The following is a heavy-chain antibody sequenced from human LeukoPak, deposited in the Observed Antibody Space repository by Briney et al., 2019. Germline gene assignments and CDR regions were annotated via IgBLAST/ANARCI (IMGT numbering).Heavy chain of an antibody. CDR3: ARILEHYYFDASGYYDDDY. CDR2: IDPNIGTT. V-gene: IGHV1-2*02. Sequence: GASVKVSCKASGYTFTGIYMHWVRQAPGQGLEWMGWIDPNIGTTKYSQKFQGRVTMTRDTSISEVYMELSRLRSDDTGVYYCARILEHYYFDASGYYDDDYWGQGTPIIVSS. J-gene: IGHJ4*02. D-gene: IGHD3-22*01. CDR1: GYTFTGIY.